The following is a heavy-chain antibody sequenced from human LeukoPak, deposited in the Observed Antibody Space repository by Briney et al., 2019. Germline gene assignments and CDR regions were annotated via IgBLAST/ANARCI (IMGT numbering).Heavy chain of an antibody. Sequence: ASVKVSCKASGYTFTSYGISWVRQAPGQGLEWMGWISAYNGNTNYAQKLQGRVTMTTDTSTSTAYMELRSLRSDDTAVYCCARDVVPRAYYDFWSGYQTKNWFDPWGQGTLVTVSS. V-gene: IGHV1-18*01. D-gene: IGHD3-3*01. J-gene: IGHJ5*02. CDR2: ISAYNGNT. CDR1: GYTFTSYG. CDR3: ARDVVPRAYYDFWSGYQTKNWFDP.